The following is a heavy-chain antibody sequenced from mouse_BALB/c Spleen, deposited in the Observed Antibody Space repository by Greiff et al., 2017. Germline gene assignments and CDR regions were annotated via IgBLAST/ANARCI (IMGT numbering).Heavy chain of an antibody. CDR2: IDPSDSYT. CDR1: GYTFTSYW. V-gene: IGHV1-69*02. J-gene: IGHJ2*01. CDR3: AHITTVWDY. D-gene: IGHD1-1*01. Sequence: QVQLQQPGAELVKPGASVKLSCKASGYTFTSYWMHWVKQRPGQGLEWIGEIDPSDSYTNYNQKFKGKATLTVDKSSSTAYMQLSSLTSEDSAVYYCAHITTVWDYWGQGTTLTVSS.